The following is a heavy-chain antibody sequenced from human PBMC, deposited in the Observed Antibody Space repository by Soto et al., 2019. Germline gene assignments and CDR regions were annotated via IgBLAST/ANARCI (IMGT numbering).Heavy chain of an antibody. CDR1: GGTFSSYA. CDR3: ASWYSSSRFDY. Sequence: ASVKVSCKASGGTFSSYAISWVRQAPGQGLEWMGGIIPIFGTANYAQKFQGRVTITADKSTSTAYMELSSLRSEDTAVYYCASWYSSSRFDYWGQGTLVTVSS. J-gene: IGHJ4*02. V-gene: IGHV1-69*06. CDR2: IIPIFGTA. D-gene: IGHD6-13*01.